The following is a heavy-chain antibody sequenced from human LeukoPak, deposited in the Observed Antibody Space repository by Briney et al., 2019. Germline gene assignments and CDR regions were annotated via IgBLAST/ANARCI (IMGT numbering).Heavy chain of an antibody. CDR2: IRYDGSNK. V-gene: IGHV3-30*02. J-gene: IGHJ5*02. CDR1: GFTFGSYG. CDR3: ARTVYDFWSGYSPIEP. D-gene: IGHD3-3*01. Sequence: PGGSLRLSCAASGFTFGSYGMHWVRQAPGKGPEWVAFIRYDGSNKYYADSVKSRFTISRDNSENTLYLQMNSLRPEDTAVYYCARTVYDFWSGYSPIEPWGQGTLVTVSS.